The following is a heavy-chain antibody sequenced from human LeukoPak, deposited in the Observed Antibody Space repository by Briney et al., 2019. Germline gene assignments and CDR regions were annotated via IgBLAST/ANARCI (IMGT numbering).Heavy chain of an antibody. Sequence: KGGESLKISCKGSGYSFTSYWIGWVRQMPGKGLEWMGIIYLGDSDTRYSPSFQGQVNISADKSISTAYLQWSSLKASDTAMYYCARPRDGYSSDDSDAWGQGTLVTVSS. CDR2: IYLGDSDT. CDR3: ARPRDGYSSDDSDA. D-gene: IGHD5-24*01. CDR1: GYSFTSYW. J-gene: IGHJ3*01. V-gene: IGHV5-51*01.